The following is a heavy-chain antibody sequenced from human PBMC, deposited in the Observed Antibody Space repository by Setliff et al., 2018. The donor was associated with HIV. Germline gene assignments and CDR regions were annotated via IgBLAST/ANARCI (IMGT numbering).Heavy chain of an antibody. D-gene: IGHD3-3*01. CDR1: DGSISSSSYY. CDR3: ARQSGYTRGWDIFGLVAGSFDI. J-gene: IGHJ3*02. CDR2: IYYSGNT. V-gene: IGHV4-39*01. Sequence: PSETLSLTCNVSDGSISSSSYYWAWIRQPPGKGLEWIGPIYYSGNTYYRPSLKSRVTVSIDTSKNQFSLRLNSVTAADTAVYYCARQSGYTRGWDIFGLVAGSFDIWGQGTMVTVSS.